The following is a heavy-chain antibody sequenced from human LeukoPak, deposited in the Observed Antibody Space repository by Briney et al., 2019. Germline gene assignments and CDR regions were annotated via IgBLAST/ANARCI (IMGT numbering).Heavy chain of an antibody. CDR3: AKDIAAAGTYVFDY. D-gene: IGHD6-13*01. CDR2: ISWNSGSI. Sequence: GGSLRLSCAASGFTFDDYAMHWVRHAPGKGLEWVSGISWNSGSIGYADSVKGRFTISRDNAKNSLYLQMNSLRAEDMALYYCAKDIAAAGTYVFDYWGQGTLVTVSS. CDR1: GFTFDDYA. J-gene: IGHJ4*02. V-gene: IGHV3-9*03.